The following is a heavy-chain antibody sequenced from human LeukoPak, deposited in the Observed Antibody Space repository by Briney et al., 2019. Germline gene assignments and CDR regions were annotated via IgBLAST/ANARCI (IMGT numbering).Heavy chain of an antibody. D-gene: IGHD3-10*01. CDR1: DGSISSSNYF. J-gene: IGHJ6*02. CDR2: IYYSGST. Sequence: PSETLSLTCTVSDGSISSSNYFWGWIRQPPGKGLEWIGNIYYSGSTYYNPSLKSRITMSVDTSKNQFSLKIKSVTAADTAVYYCARDGVPGIAGIYSYYGMDVWGRGTTVTVSS. CDR3: ARDGVPGIAGIYSYYGMDV. V-gene: IGHV4-39*07.